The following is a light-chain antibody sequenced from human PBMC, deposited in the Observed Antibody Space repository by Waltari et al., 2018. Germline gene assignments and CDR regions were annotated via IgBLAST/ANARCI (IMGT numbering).Light chain of an antibody. Sequence: EIVLTQSPATLSLSPVERATLSCRASQSVRTYLAWYQQKPGQAPRLLIYDAATRATAIPARFSGSGSGTDFTLTISSLQSEDFAVYFCQQYNHWPLAFGGGTNIEIK. CDR3: QQYNHWPLA. V-gene: IGKV3-11*01. CDR1: QSVRTY. CDR2: DAA. J-gene: IGKJ4*01.